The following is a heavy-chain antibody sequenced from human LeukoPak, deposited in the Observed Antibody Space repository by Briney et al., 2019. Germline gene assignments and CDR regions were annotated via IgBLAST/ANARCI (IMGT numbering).Heavy chain of an antibody. CDR3: ARDTPLNYDFWSGSLHYYMDV. V-gene: IGHV4-61*08. Sequence: PSETLSLTCDVSSGSISSGGYSWSWIRQPPGKGLEWIGYIYYSGSTNYNPSLKSRVTISVDTSKNQFSLKLSSVTAADTAVYYCARDTPLNYDFWSGSLHYYMDVWGKRTTVTVSS. CDR2: IYYSGST. CDR1: SGSISSGGYS. J-gene: IGHJ6*03. D-gene: IGHD3-3*01.